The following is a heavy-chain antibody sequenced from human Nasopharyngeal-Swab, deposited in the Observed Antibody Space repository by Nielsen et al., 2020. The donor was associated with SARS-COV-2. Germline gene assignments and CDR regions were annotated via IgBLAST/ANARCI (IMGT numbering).Heavy chain of an antibody. CDR2: IKQDGSEK. CDR3: ARDRDYAGAFDI. D-gene: IGHD2-2*01. V-gene: IGHV3-7*01. Sequence: GESLKISCAASGFTFSSYWMSWVRQAPGKGLEWVANIKQDGSEKYYVDSVKGRFTISRDNAKNSLYLQMNSLRAEDTAVYYCARDRDYAGAFDIWGQGTMVTVPS. J-gene: IGHJ3*02. CDR1: GFTFSSYW.